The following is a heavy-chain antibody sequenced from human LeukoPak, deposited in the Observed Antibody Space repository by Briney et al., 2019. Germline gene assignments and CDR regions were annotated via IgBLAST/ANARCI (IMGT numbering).Heavy chain of an antibody. D-gene: IGHD1-26*01. CDR2: IYYSGST. CDR3: ATLVGATIDY. CDR1: GGSISSSSYY. J-gene: IGHJ4*02. V-gene: IGHV4-39*01. Sequence: PSETLSLTCTVSGGSISSSSYYWGWIRQPPGKGLEWIGSIYYSGSTYYNPSLKSRVTIPVDTSKNQFSLKLSSVTAADTAVYYCATLVGATIDYWGQGTLVTVSS.